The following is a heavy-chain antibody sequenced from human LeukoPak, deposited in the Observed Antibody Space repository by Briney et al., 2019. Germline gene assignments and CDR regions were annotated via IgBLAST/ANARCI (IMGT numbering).Heavy chain of an antibody. D-gene: IGHD2-21*02. CDR2: INHSGSA. J-gene: IGHJ4*02. CDR1: GESFSGYY. V-gene: IGHV4-34*01. Sequence: PSETLSLTCAVYGESFSGYYWSWIRQPPGKGLEWIGEINHSGSASYNPSLKSRVIMSADTSKNQFSLRLRSVTAADTAVYYCARGPPTPAMGGGDCLHDYWGQGTLVTVSS. CDR3: ARGPPTPAMGGGDCLHDY.